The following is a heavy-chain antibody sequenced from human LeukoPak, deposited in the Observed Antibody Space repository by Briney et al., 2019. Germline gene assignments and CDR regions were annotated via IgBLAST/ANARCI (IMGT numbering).Heavy chain of an antibody. CDR3: ARAPFSGSYDY. V-gene: IGHV1-2*02. CDR2: INPNSGGT. D-gene: IGHD1-26*01. CDR1: GYTFTDYY. Sequence: APVKVSCKASGYTFTDYYLHWVRQAPGQALEWMGWINPNSGGTNYAQKFQGRVTMTRDTSIRTTYMELSRLRSDDTAVYYCARAPFSGSYDYWGQGTLVTVSS. J-gene: IGHJ4*02.